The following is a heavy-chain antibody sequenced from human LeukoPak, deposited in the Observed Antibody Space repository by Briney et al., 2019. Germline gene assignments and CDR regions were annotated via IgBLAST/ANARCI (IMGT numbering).Heavy chain of an antibody. V-gene: IGHV4-61*02. D-gene: IGHD3-10*01. CDR1: GCSISSYSYY. J-gene: IGHJ4*02. CDR3: ARWAYYGSGSYYNPSDY. Sequence: TLSLTCTASGCSISSYSYYWIWIPQPAGKGLEWISSIYTSGSTNYNPSLKSRVTISVDTSKNQFSLKLSSVTAADTAVYYCARWAYYGSGSYYNPSDYWGQGTLVTVSS. CDR2: IYTSGST.